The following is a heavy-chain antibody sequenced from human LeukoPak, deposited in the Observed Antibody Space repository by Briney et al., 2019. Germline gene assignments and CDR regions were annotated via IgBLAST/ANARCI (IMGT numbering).Heavy chain of an antibody. J-gene: IGHJ3*02. CDR2: ISHIGRT. CDR3: ARDLVTVTKGFDI. D-gene: IGHD4-17*01. Sequence: PSETLSLTCAVSGDSFSSHYWIWIRQPPGKGLEWIGYISHIGRTNRNPSLKRRVHISINTSKNQFSLKLRSVTAADTGVYYCARDLVTVTKGFDIWGQGTMVSVSS. CDR1: GDSFSSHY. V-gene: IGHV4-59*11.